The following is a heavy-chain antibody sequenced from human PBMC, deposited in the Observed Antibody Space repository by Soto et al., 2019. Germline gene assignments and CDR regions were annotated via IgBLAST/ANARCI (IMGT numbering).Heavy chain of an antibody. CDR2: INPSGGST. V-gene: IGHV1-46*01. D-gene: IGHD2-15*01. CDR1: GYTFTSYY. CDR3: ARDGGEYCSGRSCLGMDV. Sequence: GASVKVSCKASGYTFTSYYMHWVRQAPGQGLEWMGIINPSGGSTSYAQKFQGRVTMTRDTSTSTFYMELSSLRSEDTAVYYCARDGGEYCSGRSCLGMDVWGPGPTVTVSS. J-gene: IGHJ6*02.